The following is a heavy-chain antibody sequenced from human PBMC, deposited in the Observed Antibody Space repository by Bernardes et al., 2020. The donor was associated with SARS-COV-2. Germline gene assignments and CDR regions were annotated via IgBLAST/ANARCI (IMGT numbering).Heavy chain of an antibody. CDR1: GYTFTSYV. CDR2: ISAYNGNT. D-gene: IGHD4-17*01. CDR3: AIDGAPYGDYTTGFDH. J-gene: IGHJ5*02. V-gene: IGHV1-18*01. Sequence: SVKVSCQASGYTFTSYVISWVRQAPGQGLEGMGWISAYNGNTNYAQKLQGRDTMTTDTSTSTAYMELRSLRSDDTAVYYCAIDGAPYGDYTTGFDHWGQGTLVTVSS.